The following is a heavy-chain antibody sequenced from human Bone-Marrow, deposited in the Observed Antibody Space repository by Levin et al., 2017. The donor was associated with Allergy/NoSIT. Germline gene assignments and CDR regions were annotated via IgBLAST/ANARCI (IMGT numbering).Heavy chain of an antibody. CDR3: AKGTQSPDFWSGYYTRPSNWFDP. J-gene: IGHJ5*02. D-gene: IGHD3-3*01. CDR1: GFTFSSYA. CDR2: ISGSGGST. V-gene: IGHV3-23*01. Sequence: GGSLRLSCAASGFTFSSYAMSWVRQAPGKGLEWVSAISGSGGSTYYADSVKGRFTISRDHSTNTLYLQMNSLRAEDTAVYYCAKGTQSPDFWSGYYTRPSNWFDPWGQGTLVTVSS.